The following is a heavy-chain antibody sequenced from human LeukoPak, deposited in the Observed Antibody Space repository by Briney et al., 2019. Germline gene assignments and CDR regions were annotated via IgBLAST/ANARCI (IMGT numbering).Heavy chain of an antibody. CDR2: INSDGRST. D-gene: IGHD2-8*02. CDR1: GFXFSSHW. CDR3: ARDQLYCTGGYCYFDY. Sequence: GGSLRLSCAASGFXFSSHWMHWVRQVPGKGLVWVSRINSDGRSTAYADSVRGRFTISRDNVKNTLYLQMNSLRAEDTAVYFCARDQLYCTGGYCYFDYWGQGTLVTVSS. V-gene: IGHV3-74*01. J-gene: IGHJ4*02.